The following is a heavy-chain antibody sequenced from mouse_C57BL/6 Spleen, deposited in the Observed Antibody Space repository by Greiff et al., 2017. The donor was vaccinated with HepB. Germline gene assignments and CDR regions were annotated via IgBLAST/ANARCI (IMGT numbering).Heavy chain of an antibody. V-gene: IGHV1-26*01. Sequence: EVQLQQSGPELVKPGASVKISCKASGYTFTDYYMNWVKQSHGKSLEWIGDINPNNGGTSYNQKFKGKATLTVDKSSSTAYMELRSLTSEDSAVYYCARWDTSLYFDYWGQGTTLTVSS. D-gene: IGHD4-1*01. CDR3: ARWDTSLYFDY. CDR1: GYTFTDYY. CDR2: INPNNGGT. J-gene: IGHJ2*01.